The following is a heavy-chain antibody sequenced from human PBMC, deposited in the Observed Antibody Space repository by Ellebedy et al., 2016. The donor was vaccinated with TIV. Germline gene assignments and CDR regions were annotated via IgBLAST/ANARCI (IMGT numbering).Heavy chain of an antibody. Sequence: AASVKVSCKASGGTFNNDIINWVRQAPGQGLEWMGRIIPILGLANYAQKFQGRVTITADKSTSTAYMELSSLRTEDTAVFYCARTVSYSSGWYGYWGQGTLVTVSS. J-gene: IGHJ4*02. CDR3: ARTVSYSSGWYGY. CDR1: GGTFNNDI. V-gene: IGHV1-69*02. D-gene: IGHD6-19*01. CDR2: IIPILGLA.